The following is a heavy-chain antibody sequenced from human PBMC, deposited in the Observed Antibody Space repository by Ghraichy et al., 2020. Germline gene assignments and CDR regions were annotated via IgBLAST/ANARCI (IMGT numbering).Heavy chain of an antibody. CDR1: GDSVSSNSAA. CDR2: TYYRSKWYN. Sequence: SQTLSLTCAISGDSVSSNSAAWNWIRQSPSRGLEWLGRTYYRSKWYNDYAVSVKSRITINPDTSKNQFSLQLNSVTPEDTAVYYCARDYYDSSGSAGTFDYWGQGTLVTVSS. J-gene: IGHJ4*02. V-gene: IGHV6-1*01. D-gene: IGHD3-22*01. CDR3: ARDYYDSSGSAGTFDY.